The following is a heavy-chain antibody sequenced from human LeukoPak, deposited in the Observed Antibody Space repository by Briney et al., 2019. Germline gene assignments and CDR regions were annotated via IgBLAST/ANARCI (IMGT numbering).Heavy chain of an antibody. CDR1: GFTFSSYG. Sequence: GRSLRLSCAASGFTFSSYGMHWVRQAPGKGLEWVSSISSSSSYIYYADSVKGRFTISRDNAKNSLYLQMNSLRAEDTAVYYCARNYGSGSYYKAAETWGQGTLVTVSS. V-gene: IGHV3-21*01. CDR2: ISSSSSYI. CDR3: ARNYGSGSYYKAAET. J-gene: IGHJ4*02. D-gene: IGHD3-10*01.